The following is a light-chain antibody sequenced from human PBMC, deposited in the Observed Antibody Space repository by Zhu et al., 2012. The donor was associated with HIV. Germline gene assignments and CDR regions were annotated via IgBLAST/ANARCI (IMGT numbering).Light chain of an antibody. V-gene: IGKV3-20*01. CDR2: GAS. CDR3: QLYGTSPPLT. J-gene: IGKJ4*01. Sequence: EIVMTQSPATLSVSPGERATLSCRASQSVSSNLAWYQQKPGQAPRLLIYGASTRATGIPYRFSGSGSGTDFTLTISRLEPEDFVVYYCQLYGTSPPLTFGGGTKVEMK. CDR1: QSVSSN.